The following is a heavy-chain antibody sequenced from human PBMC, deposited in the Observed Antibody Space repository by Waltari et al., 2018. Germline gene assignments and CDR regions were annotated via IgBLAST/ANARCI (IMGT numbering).Heavy chain of an antibody. V-gene: IGHV4-39*01. Sequence: GWVRQPPGKGPEWTGTSSYSGATDNNPSLKSRVTISVDTSKNQYSLKLTSVTAADTAVYYCATYIGASIGTAAFDVWGQGTMVTVSS. CDR2: SSYSGAT. J-gene: IGHJ3*01. D-gene: IGHD5-12*01. CDR3: ATYIGASIGTAAFDV.